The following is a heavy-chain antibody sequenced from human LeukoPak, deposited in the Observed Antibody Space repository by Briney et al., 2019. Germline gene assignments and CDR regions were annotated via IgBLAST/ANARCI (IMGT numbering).Heavy chain of an antibody. Sequence: SETLSLTCTVSGGSISSYYWSWIRQPPGKGLEWIGEIYHSGSTTYNPSLKSRVTLSVDKSKNQFSLKLSSVTAADTAVYYCARKGDDIHYFEYWGRGTLVPVSS. CDR2: IYHSGST. CDR3: ARKGDDIHYFEY. V-gene: IGHV4-59*12. J-gene: IGHJ4*02. CDR1: GGSISSYY. D-gene: IGHD3-16*01.